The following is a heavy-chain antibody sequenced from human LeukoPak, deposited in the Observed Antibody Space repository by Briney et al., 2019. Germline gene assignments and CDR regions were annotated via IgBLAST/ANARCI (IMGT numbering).Heavy chain of an antibody. D-gene: IGHD1-26*01. CDR1: GFTFSTYW. Sequence: GGSLRLSCAASGFTFSTYWMSWVRQAPGKGLEWVANINQDGSEKYYVDSVKGRFTISRDNAKNSLFLQMNSLRAEDTAVYYCAKDGGTHFDHWGQGTLVTVSS. V-gene: IGHV3-7*01. J-gene: IGHJ4*02. CDR2: INQDGSEK. CDR3: AKDGGTHFDH.